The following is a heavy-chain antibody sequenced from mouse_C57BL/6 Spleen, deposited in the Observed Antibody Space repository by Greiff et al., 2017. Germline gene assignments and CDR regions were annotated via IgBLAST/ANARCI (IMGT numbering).Heavy chain of an antibody. CDR1: GFTFSSYA. Sequence: EVQVVESGGGLVKPGGSLKLSCAASGFTFSSYAMSWVRQTPEKRLEWVATISDGGSYTYYPDNVKGRFTISRDNAKNNLYLQMSHLKSEDTAMYDCAREDGVRSLYAMDYWGQGTSVTVSS. CDR2: ISDGGSYT. D-gene: IGHD1-1*01. J-gene: IGHJ4*01. CDR3: AREDGVRSLYAMDY. V-gene: IGHV5-4*01.